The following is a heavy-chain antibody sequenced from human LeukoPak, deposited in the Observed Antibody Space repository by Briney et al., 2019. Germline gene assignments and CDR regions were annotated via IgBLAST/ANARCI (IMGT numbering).Heavy chain of an antibody. CDR3: ARVDSSQVGSGDY. Sequence: ASVKVSCKASGYTFTSYYMHWVRQVPGQGLEWMGIINPSGGSTSYAQKFQGRVTMTRDTSTSTVYMELSSLRSDDTAVYYCARVDSSQVGSGDYWGQGTLVTVSS. CDR2: INPSGGST. D-gene: IGHD3-10*01. V-gene: IGHV1-46*01. J-gene: IGHJ4*02. CDR1: GYTFTSYY.